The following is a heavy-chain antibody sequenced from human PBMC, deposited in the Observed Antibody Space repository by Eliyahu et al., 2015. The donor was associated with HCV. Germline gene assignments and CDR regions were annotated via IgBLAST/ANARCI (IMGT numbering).Heavy chain of an antibody. V-gene: IGHV3-48*01. D-gene: IGHD3-3*01. Sequence: EVQLVESGGVXVQPGGSLXLACAAXGXTFGSYSMNWVRQAPGKGLEWVSYXSSSSSTRYYADSVKGRFTISRDNAKNSLYLQMNSLRVEDTAVYYCARDKEGYYDFWSGYNDAFDIWGQGTMVTVSS. J-gene: IGHJ3*02. CDR1: GXTFGSYS. CDR3: ARDKEGYYDFWSGYNDAFDI. CDR2: XSSSSSTR.